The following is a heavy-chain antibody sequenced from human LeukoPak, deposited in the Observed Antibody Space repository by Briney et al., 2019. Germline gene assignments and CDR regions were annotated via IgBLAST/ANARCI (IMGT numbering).Heavy chain of an antibody. CDR3: AVPPLSGSGSSRPLAGVDV. J-gene: IGHJ6*02. CDR1: GFTFSSYS. D-gene: IGHD3-10*01. Sequence: GGSLRLSCAASGFTFSSYSMNWARQAPGKGLEWVAYIGRSGDRTTKYADSVKGRFTISRDNAENSLFLQMNSLRAEDTAVYYCAVPPLSGSGSSRPLAGVDVWGQGTTVTVSS. CDR2: IGRSGDRTT. V-gene: IGHV3-48*04.